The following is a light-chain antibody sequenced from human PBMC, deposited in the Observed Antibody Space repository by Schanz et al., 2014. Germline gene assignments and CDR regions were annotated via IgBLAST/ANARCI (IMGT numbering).Light chain of an antibody. J-gene: IGKJ4*01. CDR3: QQFGGSPLT. CDR2: DAS. Sequence: EIVLTQSPATLSVSPGERATLSCRASQNVDTNLAWYQRKPGLAPRLVIYDASKRAADIPPRFSGSGSGTDFTLTISYLEPEDFAVYYCQQFGGSPLTFGAGTKVEIK. CDR1: QNVDTN. V-gene: IGKV3-11*01.